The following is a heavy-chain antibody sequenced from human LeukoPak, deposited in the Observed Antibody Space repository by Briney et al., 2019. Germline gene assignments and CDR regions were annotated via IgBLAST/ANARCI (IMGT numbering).Heavy chain of an antibody. D-gene: IGHD2-2*01. CDR3: ASDGRRYQLLPYNWFDP. CDR1: GFTFSSYW. V-gene: IGHV3-7*04. CDR2: IKEDGSEK. J-gene: IGHJ5*02. Sequence: GGSLRLSCAASGFTFSSYWMTWVRQTPQKGLEWVANIKEDGSEKYYVDSVKGRFTISRDNSKNTLYLQMNSLRAEDTAVYYCASDGRRYQLLPYNWFDPWGQGTLVTVSS.